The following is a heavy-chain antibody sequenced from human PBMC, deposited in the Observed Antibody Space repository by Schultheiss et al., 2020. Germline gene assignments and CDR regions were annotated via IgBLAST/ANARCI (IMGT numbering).Heavy chain of an antibody. V-gene: IGHV3-23*01. J-gene: IGHJ6*02. Sequence: GGSLRLSCAASGFTFSSYWMHWVRQAPGKGLEWVSAISGSGGSTYYADSVKGRFTISRDNSKNTLYLQMNSLRAEDTAVYYCARAGYCSSTSCSYYYYYGMDVWGQGTTVTVSS. CDR1: GFTFSSYW. CDR3: ARAGYCSSTSCSYYYYYGMDV. CDR2: ISGSGGST. D-gene: IGHD2-2*01.